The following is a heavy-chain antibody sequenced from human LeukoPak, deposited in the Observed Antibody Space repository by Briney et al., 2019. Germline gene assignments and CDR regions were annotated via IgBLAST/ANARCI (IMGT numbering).Heavy chain of an antibody. CDR1: GGSISSGGYY. Sequence: SETLSLTCTVSGGSISSGGYYWSWIRQHPGKGLEWIGYIYYSGSTYYNPSLKSRVTISVDTSKNQFSLKLSSVTAADAGVYYCAVDVRATKGRFDPWGQGTLVTVSS. CDR2: IYYSGST. CDR3: AVDVRATKGRFDP. D-gene: IGHD2-8*01. V-gene: IGHV4-31*03. J-gene: IGHJ5*02.